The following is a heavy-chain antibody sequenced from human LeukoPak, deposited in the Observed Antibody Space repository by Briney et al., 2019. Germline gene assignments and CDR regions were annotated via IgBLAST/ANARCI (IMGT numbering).Heavy chain of an antibody. CDR2: IYHSGST. Sequence: KTSETLSLTCTVSGYSISDGYYWGWIRQPPGKGLEWIGSIYHSGSTYYNPSLKSRVTISVDTSKNEFPLKLSSVTASDTALYYCARGLWFGDENPPYFDYWGQGILVTVSS. V-gene: IGHV4-38-2*02. CDR1: GYSISDGYY. CDR3: ARGLWFGDENPPYFDY. D-gene: IGHD3-10*01. J-gene: IGHJ4*02.